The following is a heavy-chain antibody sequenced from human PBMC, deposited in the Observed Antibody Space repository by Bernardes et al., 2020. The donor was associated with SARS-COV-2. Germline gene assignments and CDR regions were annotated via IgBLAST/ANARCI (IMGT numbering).Heavy chain of an antibody. D-gene: IGHD4-17*01. V-gene: IGHV4-59*01. Sequence: SETLSLTCTVSGGSISSYFWSWIRQPPGKGLEWIGYIHYSGSTNYNPSLKSRVTISVETSKNQFSLKVSSVTAADTAVYYCAGRWSTVTKGQYYYGVDVWGQGTTVTVSS. CDR2: IHYSGST. CDR1: GGSISSYF. J-gene: IGHJ6*02. CDR3: AGRWSTVTKGQYYYGVDV.